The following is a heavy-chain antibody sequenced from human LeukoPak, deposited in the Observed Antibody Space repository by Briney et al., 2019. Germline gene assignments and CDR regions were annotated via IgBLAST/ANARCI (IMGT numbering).Heavy chain of an antibody. J-gene: IGHJ4*02. CDR3: ARGAYDSSGYFHSNFDY. V-gene: IGHV3-66*01. CDR2: IYSGGST. Sequence: GGSLRPSCAASGFTVSSNYMSWVRQALGKGLEWVSVIYSGGSTYYADSVKGRFTISRDNSKNTLYLQMNSLRAEDTAVYYCARGAYDSSGYFHSNFDYWGQGTLVTVSS. CDR1: GFTVSSNY. D-gene: IGHD3-22*01.